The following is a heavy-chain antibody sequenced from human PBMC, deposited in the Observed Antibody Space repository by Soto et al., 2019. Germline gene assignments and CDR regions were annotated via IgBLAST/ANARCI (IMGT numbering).Heavy chain of an antibody. CDR1: GGSITRNDHY. V-gene: IGHV4-39*01. J-gene: IGHJ4*02. Sequence: QLQLQESGPGLVRPSETLSHICTVSGGSITRNDHYWGWIRQSPGKGLEWIGDIKSSGSTNYNLSLKSRVSMSVETSKNQFSLKMNSVTAADTAVYYCARLGSSGWYQGSYFDYWGQGTLVTVSS. CDR2: IKSSGST. D-gene: IGHD6-19*01. CDR3: ARLGSSGWYQGSYFDY.